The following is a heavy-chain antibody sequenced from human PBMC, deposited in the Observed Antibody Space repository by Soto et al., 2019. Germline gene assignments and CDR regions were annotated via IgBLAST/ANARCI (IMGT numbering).Heavy chain of an antibody. CDR2: ISWNSGSI. D-gene: IGHD6-13*01. Sequence: SLRLSCAASGFTFDDYAMHWVRQAPGKGLEWVSGISWNSGSIGYADSVKGRFTISRDNAKNSLYLQMNSLRAEDTALYYCAKSIAAAGSYYYGMDVWGQGTTVTVSS. CDR1: GFTFDDYA. V-gene: IGHV3-9*01. J-gene: IGHJ6*02. CDR3: AKSIAAAGSYYYGMDV.